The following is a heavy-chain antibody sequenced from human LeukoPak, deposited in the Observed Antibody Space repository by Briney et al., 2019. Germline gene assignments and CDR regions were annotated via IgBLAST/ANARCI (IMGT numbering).Heavy chain of an antibody. Sequence: PSETLSLTCAVYGGSFSGYYWSWIRQPPGKGLEWIGEINHSGSTNYNPSLKSRVTISVDTSKNQFSLKLSSVTAADTAVYYCARAPLTYYYDSSGYSYYMDVWGKGTTVTVSS. V-gene: IGHV4-34*01. CDR2: INHSGST. J-gene: IGHJ6*03. D-gene: IGHD3-22*01. CDR3: ARAPLTYYYDSSGYSYYMDV. CDR1: GGSFSGYY.